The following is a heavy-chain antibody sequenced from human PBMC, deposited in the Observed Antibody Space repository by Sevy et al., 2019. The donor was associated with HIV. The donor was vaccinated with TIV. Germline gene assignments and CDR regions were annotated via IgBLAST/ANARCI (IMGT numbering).Heavy chain of an antibody. CDR1: GGSFSGYY. CDR2: INHSGST. CDR3: ARGEDIVVVTAAQHNWFDP. V-gene: IGHV4-34*01. J-gene: IGHJ5*02. Sequence: SETLSLTCAVYGGSFSGYYWSWIRQPPGKGLEWIGEINHSGSTNYNPSLKSRVTISVDTSKNQFSLKLSSVTAADTAVYYCARGEDIVVVTAAQHNWFDPWGQGTLVTVS. D-gene: IGHD2-2*01.